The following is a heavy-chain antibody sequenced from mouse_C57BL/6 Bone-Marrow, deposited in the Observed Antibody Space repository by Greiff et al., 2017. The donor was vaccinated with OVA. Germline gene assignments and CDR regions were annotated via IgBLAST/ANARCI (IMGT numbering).Heavy chain of an antibody. CDR2: IDPSDSYT. J-gene: IGHJ2*01. CDR3: ARFHYYGLDY. D-gene: IGHD2-1*01. CDR1: GYTFTSYW. Sequence: QVQLKQPGAELVMPGASVKLSCKASGYTFTSYWMHWVKQRPGQGLEWIGEIDPSDSYTNYNQKFKGKSTLTVDKSSSTAYMQLSSLTSEDSAVYYCARFHYYGLDYWGQGTTLTVSS. V-gene: IGHV1-69*01.